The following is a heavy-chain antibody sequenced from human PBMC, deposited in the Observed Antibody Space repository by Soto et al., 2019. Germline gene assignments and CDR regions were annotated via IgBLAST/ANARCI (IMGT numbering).Heavy chain of an antibody. D-gene: IGHD3-22*01. J-gene: IGHJ5*01. CDR3: ARWVGGSMYDNSGKYDS. CDR1: GFTFSSNG. CDR2: VAYDGSKT. V-gene: IGHV3-30*03. Sequence: QVQLVESGGGVVQPGRSLRLTCAASGFTFSSNGMHWVRQAPGKGLECVALVAYDGSKTYYGDSVRGRFTISRYNSENTLYLQMNSLRAEDTAVYYCARWVGGSMYDNSGKYDSWGQGTLVTVSS.